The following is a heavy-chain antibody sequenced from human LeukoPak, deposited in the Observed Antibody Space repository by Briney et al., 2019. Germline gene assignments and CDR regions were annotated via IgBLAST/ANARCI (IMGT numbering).Heavy chain of an antibody. D-gene: IGHD2-2*01. CDR1: GFTFSSYA. V-gene: IGHV3-23*01. CDR2: ISGSGGST. Sequence: PGGSLRLSCAASGFTFSSYAMSWVRQAPGKGLEWVSAISGSGGSTYYADFVKGRFTISRDNSKNTLYLQMNSLRAEDTAVYYCAKDPKLSCSSTSCYLFDYWGQGTLVTVSS. J-gene: IGHJ4*02. CDR3: AKDPKLSCSSTSCYLFDY.